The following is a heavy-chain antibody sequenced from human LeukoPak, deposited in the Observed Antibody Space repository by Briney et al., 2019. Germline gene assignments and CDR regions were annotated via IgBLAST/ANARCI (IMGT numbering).Heavy chain of an antibody. V-gene: IGHV3-7*03. CDR2: IKQDGSEK. J-gene: IGHJ6*02. Sequence: PGGSLRLSCAASGFTFSSYWMSWVRQAPGKGLEWVANIKQDGSEKYYVDSVKGRFTISRDNSKNTLYLQMNSLRAEDTAVYYCAKFQGDYYDSSGYYPVGYYYYGMDVWGQGTTVTVSS. D-gene: IGHD3-22*01. CDR3: AKFQGDYYDSSGYYPVGYYYYGMDV. CDR1: GFTFSSYW.